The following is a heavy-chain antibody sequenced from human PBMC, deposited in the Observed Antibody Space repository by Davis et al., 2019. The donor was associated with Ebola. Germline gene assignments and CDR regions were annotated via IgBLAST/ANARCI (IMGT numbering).Heavy chain of an antibody. CDR3: ARFILWQWRWFDP. CDR1: GGSISSGGYY. V-gene: IGHV4-31*03. J-gene: IGHJ5*02. Sequence: SETLSLTCTVSGGSISSGGYYWSWIRQHPGKGLEWIGYIYYSGSTYYNPSLKSRVTISVDTSKNQFSLKLSSVTAADTAVYYCARFILWQWRWFDPWGQGTLVTVSS. D-gene: IGHD6-19*01. CDR2: IYYSGST.